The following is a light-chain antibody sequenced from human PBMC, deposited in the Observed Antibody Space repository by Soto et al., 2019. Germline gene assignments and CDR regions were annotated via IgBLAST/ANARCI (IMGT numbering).Light chain of an antibody. V-gene: IGLV2-11*01. Sequence: QSALTQPRSVSGSPGQSVTICCTGTSSDVGGYNYVSWYQQHPGKAPKLMIYDVSKRPSGVPDRFSGSKSGNTASLTISGLQAEDEADYYSCSYPGSYTRVFGGGTKLTVL. CDR1: SSDVGGYNY. CDR2: DVS. J-gene: IGLJ3*02. CDR3: CSYPGSYTRV.